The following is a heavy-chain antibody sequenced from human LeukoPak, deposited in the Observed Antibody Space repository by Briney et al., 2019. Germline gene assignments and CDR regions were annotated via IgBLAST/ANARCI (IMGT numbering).Heavy chain of an antibody. CDR2: INPSGGST. CDR3: ARDSSSWYYFDY. D-gene: IGHD6-13*01. Sequence: EASVKVSCKASGYTFTSYYMHWVRQAPGQGLEWMGIINPSGGSTSYAQKFHGRVTMTRDTSTGTVYMELSSLRSEDTAVFYCARDSSSWYYFDYWGQGTLVTVSS. J-gene: IGHJ4*02. CDR1: GYTFTSYY. V-gene: IGHV1-46*01.